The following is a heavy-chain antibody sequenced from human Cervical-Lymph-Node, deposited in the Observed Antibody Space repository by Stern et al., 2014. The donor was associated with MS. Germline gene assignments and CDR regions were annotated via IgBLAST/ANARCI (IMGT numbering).Heavy chain of an antibody. J-gene: IGHJ4*02. D-gene: IGHD6-6*01. CDR1: GGSVSSGSYY. Sequence: QLQLQESGPGLVKPSETLSLTCTVSGGSVSSGSYYWSWIRQPPGKGLEWIGYIYYSGSTNYNPSLKSRVTISVDTSKNQFSLKLSSVTAADTAVYYCASGYSSSSFGYWGQGTLVTVSS. CDR2: IYYSGST. V-gene: IGHV4-61*01. CDR3: ASGYSSSSFGY.